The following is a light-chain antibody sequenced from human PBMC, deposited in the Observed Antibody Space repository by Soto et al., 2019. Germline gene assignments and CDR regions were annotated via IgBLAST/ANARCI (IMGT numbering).Light chain of an antibody. Sequence: QSALTQPRSVSGSPGQSVTISCTGTSSDVGGYNYVSWYQQHPGKAPKLMIYDVSKRPSGVPGRFSGSKSGYTSSLTISGLQAEDEADYYCCSYAGSYPLVFGTGTKLHVL. J-gene: IGLJ1*01. CDR2: DVS. V-gene: IGLV2-11*01. CDR3: CSYAGSYPLV. CDR1: SSDVGGYNY.